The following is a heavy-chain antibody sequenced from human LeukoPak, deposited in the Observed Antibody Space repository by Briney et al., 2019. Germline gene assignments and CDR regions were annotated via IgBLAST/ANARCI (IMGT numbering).Heavy chain of an antibody. CDR2: IYYSGSI. CDR3: ARQYDSSGYYIGWFDP. V-gene: IGHV4-39*01. Sequence: SETLSLTCTVSGGSISSSSYYWGWIRQPPGKGLEWIGSIYYSGSIYYNPSLKSRVTISVDTSKNQFSLKLSSVTAADTAVYYCARQYDSSGYYIGWFDPWGQGTLVTVSS. CDR1: GGSISSSSYY. D-gene: IGHD3-22*01. J-gene: IGHJ5*02.